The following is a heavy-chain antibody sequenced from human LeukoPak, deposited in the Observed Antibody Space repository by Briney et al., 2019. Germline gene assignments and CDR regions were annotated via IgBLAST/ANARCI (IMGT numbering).Heavy chain of an antibody. Sequence: SVKVSCKASGGTFSSYAISWVRQAPGQGLEWMGGIIPIFGTANYAQKFQGRVTMTRDTSTGTVYMELSSLRSEDTAVYYCARGLVVATSELDYWGQGTLVTVSS. J-gene: IGHJ4*02. D-gene: IGHD1-26*01. CDR2: IIPIFGTA. CDR3: ARGLVVATSELDY. CDR1: GGTFSSYA. V-gene: IGHV1-69*05.